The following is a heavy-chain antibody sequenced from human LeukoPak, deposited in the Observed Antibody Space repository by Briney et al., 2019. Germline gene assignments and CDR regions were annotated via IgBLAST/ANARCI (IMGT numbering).Heavy chain of an antibody. D-gene: IGHD2-2*01. CDR2: ISAYKGNK. J-gene: IGHJ6*03. Sequence: GASVKVSCKASGYTFTSYGISWVRQAPGQGLEWMGWISAYKGNKNYAQKLQGRVTMTTDTSTSTAYMELRSLRSDDTAVYYCARDVPIVVVPAAMAYYYYYYMDVWGKGTTVTVSS. CDR3: ARDVPIVVVPAAMAYYYYYYMDV. CDR1: GYTFTSYG. V-gene: IGHV1-18*01.